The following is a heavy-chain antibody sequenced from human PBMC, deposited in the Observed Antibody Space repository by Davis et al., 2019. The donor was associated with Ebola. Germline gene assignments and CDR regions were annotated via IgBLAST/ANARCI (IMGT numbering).Heavy chain of an antibody. CDR3: ARGHWNDPANWFDP. CDR1: GYTFTSYG. Sequence: AASVKVSCKASGYTFTSYGISWVRQAPGQGLEWMGWISAYNGNTNYAQKLQGRVTMTTDTSTSTAYMELRSLRSDDTAVYYCARGHWNDPANWFDPWGQGTLVTVSS. D-gene: IGHD1-1*01. CDR2: ISAYNGNT. V-gene: IGHV1-18*01. J-gene: IGHJ5*02.